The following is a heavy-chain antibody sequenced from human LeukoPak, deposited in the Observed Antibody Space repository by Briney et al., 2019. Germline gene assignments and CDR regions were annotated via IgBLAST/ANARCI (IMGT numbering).Heavy chain of an antibody. Sequence: ASVKVSCKASGGTFSSYAISWVRQAPGQGLEWMGGIIPIFGTANYAQKFQGRVTITADESTSTAYMELSSLRSEDTAVYYCARVLLWFGELGEAFDIWGQGTMVTVSS. D-gene: IGHD3-10*01. J-gene: IGHJ3*02. CDR1: GGTFSSYA. CDR2: IIPIFGTA. CDR3: ARVLLWFGELGEAFDI. V-gene: IGHV1-69*13.